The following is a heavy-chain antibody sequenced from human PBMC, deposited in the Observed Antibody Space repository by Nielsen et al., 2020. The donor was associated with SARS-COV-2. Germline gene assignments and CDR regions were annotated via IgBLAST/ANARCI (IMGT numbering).Heavy chain of an antibody. CDR2: ISWNSGSI. CDR3: AKDTMAMYYYGSGSEFDY. Sequence: GGSLRLSCAASGFTFDDYAMHWVRQAPGKGLEWVSGISWNSGSIGYADSVKGRFTISRDNAKNSLYLQMNSLRAEDTALYYCAKDTMAMYYYGSGSEFDYWGQGTLVTVSS. CDR1: GFTFDDYA. D-gene: IGHD3-10*01. J-gene: IGHJ4*02. V-gene: IGHV3-9*01.